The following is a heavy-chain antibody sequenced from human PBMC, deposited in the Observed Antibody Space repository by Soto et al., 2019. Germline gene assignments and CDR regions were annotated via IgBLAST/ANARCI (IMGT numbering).Heavy chain of an antibody. V-gene: IGHV4-30-4*01. Sequence: QVQLQESGPGLVTPSQTLSLTCTVSGGSISSGDYYWSWIRQPPGKGLEWIGYIYYSGSTYYNPSLKSRVTISVDTSKNQFSLKRSSVTAADTAVYYCASTSGLRYFAGEDYWGQGTLVTVSS. D-gene: IGHD3-9*01. CDR3: ASTSGLRYFAGEDY. J-gene: IGHJ4*02. CDR1: GGSISSGDYY. CDR2: IYYSGST.